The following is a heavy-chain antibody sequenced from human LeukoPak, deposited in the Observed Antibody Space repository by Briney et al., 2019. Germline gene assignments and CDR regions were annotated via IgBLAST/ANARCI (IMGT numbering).Heavy chain of an antibody. CDR1: GFTVSSNY. CDR3: ARGGSSSFYYGMDV. Sequence: GGSLRLSCAASGFTVSSNYMSWVRQAPGKGLEWVSVIHSGGNTYYADSVQGRFTISRDNSKNTLYLQMNSLRAEDTAVYYCARGGSSSFYYGMDVWGQGTTVTVSS. V-gene: IGHV3-66*01. D-gene: IGHD6-6*01. CDR2: IHSGGNT. J-gene: IGHJ6*02.